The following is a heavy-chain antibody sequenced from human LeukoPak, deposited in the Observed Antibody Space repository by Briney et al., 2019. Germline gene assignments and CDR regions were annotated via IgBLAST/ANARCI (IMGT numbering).Heavy chain of an antibody. CDR1: GGSISSSNR. Sequence: SETLSLTCTVSGGSISSSNRWSWVRQPPGKGLEWIGEIYHSGSTNYNPSLKSRVTISVDKSKNQFSLKLSSVTAADSAVYYCARVVYYGSGSYSGDYFDYWGQGTLVTVSS. J-gene: IGHJ4*02. D-gene: IGHD3-10*01. V-gene: IGHV4-4*02. CDR3: ARVVYYGSGSYSGDYFDY. CDR2: IYHSGST.